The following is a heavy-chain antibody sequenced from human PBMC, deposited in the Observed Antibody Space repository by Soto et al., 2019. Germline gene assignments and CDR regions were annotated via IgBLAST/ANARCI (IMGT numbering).Heavy chain of an antibody. Sequence: SETLSLTYTVSGGSISSGGYYWSWIRQHPGKGLEWIGYIYYSGSTYYNPSLKSRVTISVDTSKNQFSLKLSSVTAADTAVYYCARVGITMVRGVKYNWFDPWGQGTLVTVSS. CDR1: GGSISSGGYY. J-gene: IGHJ5*02. CDR2: IYYSGST. V-gene: IGHV4-31*03. CDR3: ARVGITMVRGVKYNWFDP. D-gene: IGHD3-10*01.